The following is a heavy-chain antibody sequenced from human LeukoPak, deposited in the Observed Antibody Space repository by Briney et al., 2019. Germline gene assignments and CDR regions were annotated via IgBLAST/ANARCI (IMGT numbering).Heavy chain of an antibody. CDR1: GFTFSSYS. J-gene: IGHJ4*02. CDR3: ARVVRHAGIAVAGTDY. D-gene: IGHD6-19*01. V-gene: IGHV3-21*01. Sequence: GGSLRLSCAASGFTFSSYSMNWVRQAPGKGLEWVSSISSSSSYIYYADSLKGRFTISRDNAKNSLYLQMNSLRAEDTALYYCARVVRHAGIAVAGTDYWGQGTLVTVSS. CDR2: ISSSSSYI.